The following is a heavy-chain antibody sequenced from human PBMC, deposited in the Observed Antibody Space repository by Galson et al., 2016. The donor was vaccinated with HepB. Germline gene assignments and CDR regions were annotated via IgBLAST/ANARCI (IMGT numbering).Heavy chain of an antibody. V-gene: IGHV3-23*01. CDR1: GFPLRSYA. CDR3: VRGSTAPDV. D-gene: IGHD3-16*01. CDR2: RRGRVADT. J-gene: IGHJ6*04. Sequence: SLRLSYPASGFPLRSYAKSCVPPAPGTGLEWGSARRGRVADTSYADSVKGRFPISRDNSRSMLFLEMNGLKAEDTGVYYCVRGSTAPDVWGKGTTVTVSS.